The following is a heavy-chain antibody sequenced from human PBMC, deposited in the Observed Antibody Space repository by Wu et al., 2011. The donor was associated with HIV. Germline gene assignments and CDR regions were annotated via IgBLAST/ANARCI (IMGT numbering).Heavy chain of an antibody. D-gene: IGHD4-17*01. CDR1: GGDFRKSE. CDR2: VVPLLRTG. V-gene: IGHV1-69*04. Sequence: QVQSVQSGAEMKRPGSSVKVSCKISGGDFRKSEMYWVRQARGRGFEWVGRVVPLLRTGNYAQQFQGRVTISADKPTSTVYIDLRGLISEDTGLYYCVSLDFGEYVLPGDLFYGWPFWGQGTRVIVSS. CDR3: VSLDFGEYVLPGDLFYGWPF. J-gene: IGHJ3*01.